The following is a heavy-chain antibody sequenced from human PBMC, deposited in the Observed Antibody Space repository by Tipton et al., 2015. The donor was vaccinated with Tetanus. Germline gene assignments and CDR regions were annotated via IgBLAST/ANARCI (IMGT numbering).Heavy chain of an antibody. CDR2: IYDSGNT. Sequence: TLSLTCTVSGGSISTGGYSWNWIRQHPGKGLEWIGYIYDSGNTHYNPSLKSRVTISVDASKTQCSLKLTSVTAADTAVYYCARHHPPRGFPYGGLHPWGQGTLVTVSS. CDR3: ARHHPPRGFPYGGLHP. V-gene: IGHV4-31*03. D-gene: IGHD3-16*01. J-gene: IGHJ5*02. CDR1: GGSISTGGYS.